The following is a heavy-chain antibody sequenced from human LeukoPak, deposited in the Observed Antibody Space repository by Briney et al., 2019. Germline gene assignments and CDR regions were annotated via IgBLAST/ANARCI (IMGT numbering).Heavy chain of an antibody. J-gene: IGHJ6*02. V-gene: IGHV4-59*01. CDR2: IYYSGST. Sequence: SETLSLTCTVSGGSISSYYWSWIRQPPGKGLEWIGYIYYSGSTNYNPSLKSRVTISVDTSKNQFSLKLSSVTAADTAVYYCARWRTYCSGGSCYGRPYHYYYGMDVWGQGTTVTVSS. D-gene: IGHD2-15*01. CDR1: GGSISSYY. CDR3: ARWRTYCSGGSCYGRPYHYYYGMDV.